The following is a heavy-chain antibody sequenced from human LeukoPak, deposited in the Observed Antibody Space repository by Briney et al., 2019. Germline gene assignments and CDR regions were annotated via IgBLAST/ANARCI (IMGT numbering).Heavy chain of an antibody. Sequence: SETLSLTCAVSGGSISRSDYYWAWIRQPPGKGPEWIGEITHSATTNYNPSLKSRVTISVDTSKNQFSLKLTSVTAADTGVYYCAGPDYDLDAFDVWGQGTIVTVSS. CDR1: GGSISRSDYY. CDR3: AGPDYDLDAFDV. V-gene: IGHV4-39*07. CDR2: ITHSATT. J-gene: IGHJ3*01. D-gene: IGHD3-22*01.